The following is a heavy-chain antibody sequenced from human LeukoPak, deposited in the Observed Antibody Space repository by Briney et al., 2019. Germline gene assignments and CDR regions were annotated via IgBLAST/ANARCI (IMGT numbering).Heavy chain of an antibody. CDR1: GGSISSYY. CDR2: IYASGST. D-gene: IGHD6-19*01. Sequence: SETLSPTCAVYGGSISSYYWSWIRQPAGKGLEWLGRIYASGSTNYNPSLKRRVTMSVDTSQNQFFLKVNSVTAADTAVYYCARVTLKLERIAVARTSEWRANWYFDLWGRGTLVTVSS. CDR3: ARVTLKLERIAVARTSEWRANWYFDL. J-gene: IGHJ2*01. V-gene: IGHV4-59*10.